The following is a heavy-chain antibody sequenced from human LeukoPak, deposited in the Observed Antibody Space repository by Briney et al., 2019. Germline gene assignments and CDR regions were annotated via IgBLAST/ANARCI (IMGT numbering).Heavy chain of an antibody. CDR2: ISYDGSNK. CDR1: GFTFSSYA. J-gene: IGHJ4*02. D-gene: IGHD4-17*01. CDR3: ARRRGGDYGY. V-gene: IGHV3-30-3*01. Sequence: PGGSLRLSCAASGFTFSSYAMHWVRQAPGKGLEWVAVISYDGSNKYYADSVKGRFTISRDNSKNTLYLQMNSLRAEDTAVYYCARRRGGDYGYWGQGTLVTVSS.